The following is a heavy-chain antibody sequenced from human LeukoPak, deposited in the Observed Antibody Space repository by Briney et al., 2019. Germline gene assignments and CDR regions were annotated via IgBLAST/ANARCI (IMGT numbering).Heavy chain of an antibody. Sequence: GESLKISCTASGFSFSGHWMHWARQLPGKGLVWVSRISPTGSTTSYADSVKGRFTVFRDNAKNTLYLQVNNLRAEDTAVYYCARGPNSNWSGLDFWGQGTLLTVSS. J-gene: IGHJ4*02. CDR1: GFSFSGHW. CDR3: ARGPNSNWSGLDF. D-gene: IGHD6-6*01. CDR2: ISPTGSTT. V-gene: IGHV3-74*01.